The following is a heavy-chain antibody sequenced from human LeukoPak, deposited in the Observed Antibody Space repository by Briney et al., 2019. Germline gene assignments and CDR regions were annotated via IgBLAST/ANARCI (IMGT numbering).Heavy chain of an antibody. J-gene: IGHJ4*02. Sequence: GGSLRLSCAASGFTFSNYEMNWVRQAPGKGLEWVSHISSSGSTINYADSVKGRFTISRDNAKKSLHLQMNSLRVEDTAVYYCASRRGYYWGQGTLVTVSS. CDR3: ASRRGYY. CDR2: ISSSGSTI. V-gene: IGHV3-48*03. CDR1: GFTFSNYE.